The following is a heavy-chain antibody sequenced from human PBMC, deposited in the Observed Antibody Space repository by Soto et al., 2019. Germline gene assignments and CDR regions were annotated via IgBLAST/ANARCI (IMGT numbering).Heavy chain of an antibody. D-gene: IGHD1-7*01. CDR2: IWYDGSNK. V-gene: IGHV3-33*01. J-gene: IGHJ6*02. CDR3: ARDQAGNTAYYYYYGMDV. Sequence: GGSLRLSCAASGFTFSSYGMHWVRQAPGKGLEWVAVIWYDGSNKYYADSVKGRFTISRDNSKNTLYLQMNSLRAEDTAVYYCARDQAGNTAYYYYYGMDVWGQGTTVTVSS. CDR1: GFTFSSYG.